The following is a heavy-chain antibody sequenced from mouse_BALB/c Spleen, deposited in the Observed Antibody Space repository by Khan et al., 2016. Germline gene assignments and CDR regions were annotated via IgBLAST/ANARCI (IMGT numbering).Heavy chain of an antibody. CDR3: ARSRGQAGYFDV. J-gene: IGHJ1*01. CDR1: GYTFTDYA. Sequence: QVQLQQSGAELVRPGVSVKISCKGSGYTFTDYAMHWVKQSHAKSLEWIGVISTYYGDASYNQKFKGKATMTVDQSSSTAYMALARRTAADSAIYYRARSRGQAGYFDVWGAGTTVTVSS. CDR2: ISTYYGDA. D-gene: IGHD3-2*02. V-gene: IGHV1S137*01.